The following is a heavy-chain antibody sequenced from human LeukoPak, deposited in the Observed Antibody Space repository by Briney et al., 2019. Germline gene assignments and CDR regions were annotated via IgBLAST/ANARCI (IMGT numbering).Heavy chain of an antibody. Sequence: SETLSLTCTVSGGSISSGDYYWSWIRQPPGKGLEWIGYIYYSGSTYYNPSLKSRVTISVDTSKNQFSLKLSSVTAADTAVYYCARLPLWFGFDPWGQGTLVTISS. CDR3: ARLPLWFGFDP. J-gene: IGHJ5*02. CDR2: IYYSGST. D-gene: IGHD3-10*01. CDR1: GGSISSGDYY. V-gene: IGHV4-30-4*01.